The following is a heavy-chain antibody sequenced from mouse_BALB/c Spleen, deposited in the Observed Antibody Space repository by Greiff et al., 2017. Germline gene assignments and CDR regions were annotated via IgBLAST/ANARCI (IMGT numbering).Heavy chain of an antibody. Sequence: VQLQQSGPELVKPGASVKMSCKASGYTFTSYWMHWVKQRPGQGLEWIGAIYPGNSDTSYNQKFKGKAKLTAVTSTSTAYMELSSLTNEDSAVYYCTLYSWFAYWGQGTLVTVSA. D-gene: IGHD1-1*01. CDR2: IYPGNSDT. V-gene: IGHV1-5*01. CDR1: GYTFTSYW. CDR3: TLYSWFAY. J-gene: IGHJ3*01.